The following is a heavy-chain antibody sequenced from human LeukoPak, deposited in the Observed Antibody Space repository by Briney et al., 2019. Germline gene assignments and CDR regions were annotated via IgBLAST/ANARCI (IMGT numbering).Heavy chain of an antibody. Sequence: AASVTVSCKASGYSFTRYGICWVRQAPGQGLEWMGWISAYNGDTNYAQKVQGRVTMTTDSFTTTAYMELRSLRSDDAALYYCARLSGDGSLLEYWGQGTLVTVSS. V-gene: IGHV1-18*01. CDR2: ISAYNGDT. CDR1: GYSFTRYG. D-gene: IGHD5-24*01. J-gene: IGHJ4*02. CDR3: ARLSGDGSLLEY.